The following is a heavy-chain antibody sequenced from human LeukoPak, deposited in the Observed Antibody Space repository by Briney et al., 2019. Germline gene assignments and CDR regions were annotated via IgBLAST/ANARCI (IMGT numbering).Heavy chain of an antibody. CDR3: AKDLTSYDYGDYGGSDY. V-gene: IGHV3-23*01. J-gene: IGHJ4*02. Sequence: GGSLGLSCAASGFIFTSYAMSWVRQAPGKGLEWVSAISGSARSTFYADSVKGRFTISRDNSKDMVYLHMNSLRAEDTAIYYCAKDLTSYDYGDYGGSDYWGQGTLVTVSS. D-gene: IGHD4-17*01. CDR1: GFIFTSYA. CDR2: ISGSARST.